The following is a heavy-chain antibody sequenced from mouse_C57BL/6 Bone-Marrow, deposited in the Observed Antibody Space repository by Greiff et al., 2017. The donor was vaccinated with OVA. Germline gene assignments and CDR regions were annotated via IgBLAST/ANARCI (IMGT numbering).Heavy chain of an antibody. J-gene: IGHJ3*01. CDR2: IDPENGDT. Sequence: EVQLQQSGAELVRPRASVKLSCTASVFNIKDDYMRWVQQRPEQGLEWIGWIDPENGDTAYASKLQGKSTITADTSSNTAYLQLSSLTAEDTAVYYCTTAGRSLSWFAYWGPATLVPASA. CDR1: VFNIKDDY. CDR3: TTAGRSLSWFAY. V-gene: IGHV14-4*01. D-gene: IGHD6-1*01.